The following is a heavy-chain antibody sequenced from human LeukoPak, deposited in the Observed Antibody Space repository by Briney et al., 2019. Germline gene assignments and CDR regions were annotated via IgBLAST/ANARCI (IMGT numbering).Heavy chain of an antibody. V-gene: IGHV3-48*04. CDR2: ISSSGSII. Sequence: GGSLRLSCAASGFTFNAYWLSWVRQAPGKGLEWVSYISSSGSIISYGDSVKGRFTISRDNAKNSLYLEMNSLTAEDTAVYYCARDRTGYYYFEYWGQGTLVTVSS. CDR3: ARDRTGYYYFEY. J-gene: IGHJ4*02. CDR1: GFTFNAYW. D-gene: IGHD3-9*01.